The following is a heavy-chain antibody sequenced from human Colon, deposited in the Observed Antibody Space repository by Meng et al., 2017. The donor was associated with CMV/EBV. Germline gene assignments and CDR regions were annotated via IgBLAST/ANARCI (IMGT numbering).Heavy chain of an antibody. CDR2: IIPMFGSP. J-gene: IGHJ5*02. V-gene: IGHV1-69*01. CDR1: GVTFDTST. CDR3: ARGKQAGFDL. Sequence: QEERVQSGAEVKKPGDSGKVSCKASGVTFDTSTFNWVRQAPGQGLEWMGGIIPMFGSPSYSQKFRGRVTITADELEVNSLRSEDTAVYYCARGKQAGFDLWGQGTLVTVSS. D-gene: IGHD6-13*01.